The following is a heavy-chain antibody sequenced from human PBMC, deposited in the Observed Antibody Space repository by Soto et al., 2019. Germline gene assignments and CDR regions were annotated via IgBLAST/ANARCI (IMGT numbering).Heavy chain of an antibody. Sequence: EASVKVSCKASGYIFTNYHIHWVRQAPGQGLEWMAIINPLPTSGSTNYAQKFQGRVTVTRDTSTSTVYLELSSLRSDDTAVYYCARDLAAAAYWGQGTLVTVSS. J-gene: IGHJ4*02. CDR1: GYIFTNYH. V-gene: IGHV1-46*01. CDR3: ARDLAAAAY. CDR2: INPLPTSGST. D-gene: IGHD6-13*01.